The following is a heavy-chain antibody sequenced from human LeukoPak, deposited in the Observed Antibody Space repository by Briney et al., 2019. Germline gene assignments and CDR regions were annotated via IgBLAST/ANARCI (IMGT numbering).Heavy chain of an antibody. Sequence: SETLSLTCTVSGGSISSYYWSWIRQPPGKGLEWIGYIYYSGSTNYNPSLKSRVTISVDTSKNQFSLKLISVTAADTAVYYCASQTRDSSGWYTFDYWGQGTLVTVSS. D-gene: IGHD6-19*01. CDR3: ASQTRDSSGWYTFDY. CDR2: IYYSGST. V-gene: IGHV4-59*08. J-gene: IGHJ4*02. CDR1: GGSISSYY.